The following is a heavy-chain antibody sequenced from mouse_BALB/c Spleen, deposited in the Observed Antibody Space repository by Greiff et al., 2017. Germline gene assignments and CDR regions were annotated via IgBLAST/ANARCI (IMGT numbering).Heavy chain of an antibody. CDR3: ARGGTTVVADYFDY. J-gene: IGHJ2*01. CDR1: GYSFTGYN. V-gene: IGHV1-39*01. D-gene: IGHD1-1*01. Sequence: EVQLQQSGPELEKPGASVKLSCTASGYSFTGYNMNWVKQSNGKSLEWIGNIDPYYGCTSYTQKFTGKATLTVDKSSSTAYMQLKSLTSEDSAVYYCARGGTTVVADYFDYWGQGTTLTVSS. CDR2: IDPYYGCT.